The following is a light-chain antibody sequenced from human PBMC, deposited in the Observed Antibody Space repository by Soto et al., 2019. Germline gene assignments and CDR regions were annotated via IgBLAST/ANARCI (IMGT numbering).Light chain of an antibody. CDR3: QQYGSSPPIT. CDR2: DAS. J-gene: IGKJ5*01. CDR1: QSVSSY. Sequence: PGERATLSCRASQSVSSYLAWYQQKPGQAPRLLIYDASNRATGIPDRFSGSGSGTDFTLTISRLEPEDFAVYYCQQYGSSPPITFGQGTRLEIK. V-gene: IGKV3-20*01.